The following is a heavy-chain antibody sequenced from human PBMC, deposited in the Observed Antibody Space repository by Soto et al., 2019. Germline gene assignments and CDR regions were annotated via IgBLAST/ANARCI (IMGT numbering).Heavy chain of an antibody. J-gene: IGHJ4*02. CDR2: MNPNSGNT. CDR3: ASRHFRYSSSWYFDY. V-gene: IGHV1-8*01. D-gene: IGHD6-13*01. CDR1: GYTITRYD. Sequence: VSLKLYWKASGYTITRYDINRVRQATGQGLEWMGWMNPNSGNTGYAQKFQGRVTMTRNTSISTAYMELSSLRSGDTAVYYCASRHFRYSSSWYFDYWGQGTLVTVSS.